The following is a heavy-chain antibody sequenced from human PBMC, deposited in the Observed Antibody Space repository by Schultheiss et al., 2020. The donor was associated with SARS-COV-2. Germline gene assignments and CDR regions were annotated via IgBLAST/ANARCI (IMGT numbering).Heavy chain of an antibody. CDR2: INHSGST. D-gene: IGHD1-26*01. Sequence: SQTLSLTCAVYGGSFSGYYWSWIRQPPGKGLEWIGEINHSGSTNYNPSLKSRVTISVDTSKNQFSLKLSSVTAADTAVYYCARRVGATSDAFDIWGQGTMVTVSS. CDR3: ARRVGATSDAFDI. J-gene: IGHJ3*02. CDR1: GGSFSGYY. V-gene: IGHV4-34*01.